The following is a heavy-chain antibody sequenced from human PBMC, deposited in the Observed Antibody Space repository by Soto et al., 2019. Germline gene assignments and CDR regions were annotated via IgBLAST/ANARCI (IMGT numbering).Heavy chain of an antibody. CDR3: ARCAYGSFTFGLDV. CDR2: SHHSGIT. J-gene: IGHJ6*02. Sequence: QVQLQESGPGLVKPSGTLSLTCAVSGGSISSSNWWTWVRQSPGKGLEWIGESHHSGITNYNPSLKRRVTISLDMPKNQFSLRLTSVTAADTALYYCARCAYGSFTFGLDVWGQGTTVAVSS. D-gene: IGHD3-10*01. CDR1: GGSISSSNW. V-gene: IGHV4-4*02.